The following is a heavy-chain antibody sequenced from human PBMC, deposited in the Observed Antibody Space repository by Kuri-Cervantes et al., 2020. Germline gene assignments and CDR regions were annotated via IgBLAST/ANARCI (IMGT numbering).Heavy chain of an antibody. CDR3: ARGLNTGY. CDR2: IKQDGSEK. V-gene: IGHV3-7*01. CDR1: GFTFSSFG. Sequence: GESLKISCAASGFTFSSFGMHGVRQAPGKGLEWVANIKQDGSEKYYVDSVKGRFTISRDNAKKTLYLQMSNLRAEDTAMYYCARGLNTGYWGQGTLVTVSS. D-gene: IGHD5-18*01. J-gene: IGHJ4*02.